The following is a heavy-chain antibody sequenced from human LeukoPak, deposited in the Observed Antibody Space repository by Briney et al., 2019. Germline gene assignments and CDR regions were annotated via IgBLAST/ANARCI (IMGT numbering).Heavy chain of an antibody. Sequence: PGGSLRLSCAASGFTFSSYSMNWVRQAPGKGLEWVSSISSSSSYIYYADSVKGRFTISRDNAKNSLYLQMNSLRAEDTAVYYXARDXSYERSVNDYWGQGTLVTVSS. CDR3: ARDXSYERSVNDY. CDR2: ISSSSSYI. J-gene: IGHJ4*02. D-gene: IGHD1-26*01. CDR1: GFTFSSYS. V-gene: IGHV3-21*01.